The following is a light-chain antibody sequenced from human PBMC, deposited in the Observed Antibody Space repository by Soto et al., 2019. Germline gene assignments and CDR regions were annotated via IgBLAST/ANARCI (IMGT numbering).Light chain of an antibody. Sequence: QSALTQPPSASGSPGQSVTISCTGTSSDVGGYNFVSWYQHHPGKAPKLLIFEVTNRPSGVSSRFSGSKSGNTASLTISGLQTEDEATYYCGSSTDTDTLVIFGGGTKLTVL. CDR3: GSSTDTDTLVI. CDR1: SSDVGGYNF. CDR2: EVT. J-gene: IGLJ2*01. V-gene: IGLV2-14*01.